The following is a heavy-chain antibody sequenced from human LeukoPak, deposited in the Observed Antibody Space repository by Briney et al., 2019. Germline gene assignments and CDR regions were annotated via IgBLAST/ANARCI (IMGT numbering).Heavy chain of an antibody. CDR2: ISVRSNYR. D-gene: IGHD3-22*01. Sequence: GGSLTLSCVASGYTFSDFSVNWVRQAPGKGLXXXSSISVRSNYRYYADSVRGRFTISRDDARDSLFLQMNSLRAEDTAVYFCVRLRRNNDRSGYYYYYDYWGQGTLVTVSS. V-gene: IGHV3-21*01. J-gene: IGHJ4*02. CDR1: GYTFSDFS. CDR3: VRLRRNNDRSGYYYYYDY.